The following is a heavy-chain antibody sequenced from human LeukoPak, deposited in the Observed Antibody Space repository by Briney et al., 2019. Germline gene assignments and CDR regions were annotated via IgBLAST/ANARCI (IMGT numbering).Heavy chain of an antibody. CDR1: GGSISSGSYY. CDR3: ARERQQLVPGWFDP. V-gene: IGHV4-61*02. Sequence: SETLSLTCTVSGGSISSGSYYWSWIRQPAGKGLEWIGRIYTSGSTNYNPSLKSRVTISVDTSKNQFSLKLSSVTAADTAVYYCARERQQLVPGWFDPWGQGTLVAVSS. CDR2: IYTSGST. D-gene: IGHD6-13*01. J-gene: IGHJ5*02.